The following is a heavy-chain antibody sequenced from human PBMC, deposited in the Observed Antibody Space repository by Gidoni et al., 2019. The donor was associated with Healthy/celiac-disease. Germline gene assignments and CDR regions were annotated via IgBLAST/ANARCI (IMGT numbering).Heavy chain of an antibody. V-gene: IGHV4-39*01. CDR2: IYYSGST. CDR3: ARPPRHAVGYFDY. Sequence: QLQLQASVPGLVKPSEPLSLTCTVSGGSISSSSYYSGWIRQPPWKGLEWIGSIYYSGSTYYNPSLKSRVTISVDTSKNQFSLKLSSVTAADTAVYYCARPPRHAVGYFDYWGQGTLVTVSS. J-gene: IGHJ4*02. CDR1: GGSISSSSYY. D-gene: IGHD6-19*01.